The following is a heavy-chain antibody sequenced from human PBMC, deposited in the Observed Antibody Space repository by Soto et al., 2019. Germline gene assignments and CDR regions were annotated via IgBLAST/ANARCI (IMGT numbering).Heavy chain of an antibody. J-gene: IGHJ4*02. D-gene: IGHD2-8*01. Sequence: SETLSLTCAVSGYSISSGYYWGWIRQPPGKGLEWIGSIYHSGSTYYNPSLKSRVTISVDTSKNQFSLKLSSVTAADTAVYYCASSGVGYCTNGVCYYFDYWGQGTLVTVSS. V-gene: IGHV4-38-2*01. CDR1: GYSISSGYY. CDR2: IYHSGST. CDR3: ASSGVGYCTNGVCYYFDY.